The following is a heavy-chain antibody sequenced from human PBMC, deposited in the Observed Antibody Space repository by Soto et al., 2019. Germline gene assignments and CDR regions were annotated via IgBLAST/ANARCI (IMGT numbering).Heavy chain of an antibody. Sequence: GASVKVSCKASGYTFFTYDISWVRQAPGQGLEWMGWISTYSGDTKYAQKFQGRVTMTTDTSTTTAYMELRSLRSDDTAVYYYARVVPGAEAWFGPWGQGTLVTVSS. CDR1: GYTFFTYD. J-gene: IGHJ5*02. CDR2: ISTYSGDT. V-gene: IGHV1-18*01. CDR3: ARVVPGAEAWFGP. D-gene: IGHD2-2*01.